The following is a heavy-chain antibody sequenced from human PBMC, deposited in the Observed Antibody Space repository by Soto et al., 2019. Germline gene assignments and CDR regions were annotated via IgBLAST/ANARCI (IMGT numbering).Heavy chain of an antibody. CDR1: GYTLTELS. J-gene: IGHJ5*02. Sequence: ASVKVSCKVSGYTLTELSMHWVRQAPGKGLEWMGGFDPEDGETIYAQKFQGRVTMTEDTSTDTAYMELSSLRSEDTAVYYCATLPTTVTTLWFDPWGQGTPVTVSS. CDR3: ATLPTTVTTLWFDP. CDR2: FDPEDGET. D-gene: IGHD4-17*01. V-gene: IGHV1-24*01.